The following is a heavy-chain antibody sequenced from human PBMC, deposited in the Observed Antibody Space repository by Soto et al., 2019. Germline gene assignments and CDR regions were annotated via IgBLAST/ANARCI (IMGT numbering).Heavy chain of an antibody. D-gene: IGHD3-3*01. Sequence: SEPLSVTSTVPFDSVSSFGFLCPFLRLPPGKGLEWIGYIYNGGSTYYRPSLESRMHMSLDATRNHYSLRLTSVTAADTAVYFCARAPVGLDTISYFDYWGQGKLVTVSS. CDR1: FDSVSSFGFL. CDR2: IYNGGST. J-gene: IGHJ4*02. V-gene: IGHV4-30-4*01. CDR3: ARAPVGLDTISYFDY.